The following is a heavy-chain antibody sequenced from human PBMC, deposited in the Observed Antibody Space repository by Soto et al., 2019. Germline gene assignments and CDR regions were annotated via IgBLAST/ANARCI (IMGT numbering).Heavy chain of an antibody. CDR1: GYSFYGYW. CDR3: ARFGGAALSYIWFDL. V-gene: IGHV5-51*03. Sequence: EVQLVQSGAEVKKPGDSLKISCKGSGYSFYGYWIGWVRQMPGKGLEWMGIIYPDDSQTRYSPSLQGQVTMSADKSNSTAYRQWSVRKASVTAMYYCARFGGAALSYIWFDLWGQGNLVTVSS. CDR2: IYPDDSQT. J-gene: IGHJ5*02. D-gene: IGHD3-16*01.